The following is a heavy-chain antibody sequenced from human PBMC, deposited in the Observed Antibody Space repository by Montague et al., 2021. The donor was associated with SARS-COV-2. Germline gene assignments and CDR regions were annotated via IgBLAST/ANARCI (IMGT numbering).Heavy chain of an antibody. V-gene: IGHV4-34*01. CDR2: INHSGST. J-gene: IGHJ6*02. CDR3: ARDPSRQPLLYPIGDYYYGMDV. D-gene: IGHD2-2*02. CDR1: GGSFSGYY. Sequence: SETLSLTCAVYGGSFSGYYWNWIRQPPGKGLEWTGEINHSGSTYYNPSLKSRVTISVDTSKNQFSLKLSSVTAADAAVYYCARDPSRQPLLYPIGDYYYGMDVWGQGTTVTVSS.